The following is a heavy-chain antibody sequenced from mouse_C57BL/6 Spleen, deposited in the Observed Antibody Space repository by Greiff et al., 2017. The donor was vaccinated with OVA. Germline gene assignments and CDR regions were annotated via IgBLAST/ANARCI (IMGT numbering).Heavy chain of an antibody. CDR2: IYPRSGNT. D-gene: IGHD3-3*01. J-gene: IGHJ2*01. CDR3: ARRDSSGDFDY. CDR1: GYTFTSYG. V-gene: IGHV1-81*01. Sequence: LVESGPELARPGASVSLSCKASGYTFTSYGVSWVKQRTGQGLEWIGEIYPRSGNTYYNEKFNGKATLTADKSSSTAYMLLRSLTSEDSAAYFCARRDSSGDFDYWGKGTTLTAAS.